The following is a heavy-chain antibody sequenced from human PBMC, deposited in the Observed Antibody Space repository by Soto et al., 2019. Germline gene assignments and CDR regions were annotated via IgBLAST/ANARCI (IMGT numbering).Heavy chain of an antibody. D-gene: IGHD2-15*01. CDR2: ISAYNGNT. J-gene: IGHJ6*02. CDR1: GYTFTSYG. V-gene: IGHV1-18*01. CDR3: ARDLGGIVVVVAATAGGYYYYGMDV. Sequence: EASVKVSCKASGYTFTSYGISWVRQAPGQGLEWMGWISAYNGNTNYAQKLQGRVTMTTDTSTSTAYMELRSLRSDDTAVYYCARDLGGIVVVVAATAGGYYYYGMDVWGQGTTVTAP.